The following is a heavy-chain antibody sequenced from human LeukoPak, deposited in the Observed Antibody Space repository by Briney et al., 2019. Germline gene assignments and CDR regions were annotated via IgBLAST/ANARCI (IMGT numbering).Heavy chain of an antibody. J-gene: IGHJ4*02. CDR1: GFTFSSYW. V-gene: IGHV3-74*01. D-gene: IGHD1/OR15-1a*01. CDR3: AREVRTGFEYYFDY. CDR2: INSDGSST. Sequence: GGSLRLSCAASGFTFSSYWIHWVRQAPGKGLVWVSRINSDGSSTSYADSVKGRFTISRDNAKNTLYLQMNSLRAEDTAVYYCAREVRTGFEYYFDYWGQGTLVTVSS.